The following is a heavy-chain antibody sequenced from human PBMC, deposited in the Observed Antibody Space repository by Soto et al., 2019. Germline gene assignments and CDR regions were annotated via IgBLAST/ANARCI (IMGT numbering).Heavy chain of an antibody. CDR2: ISANGGSI. J-gene: IGHJ4*02. D-gene: IGHD2-15*01. V-gene: IGHV3-9*01. Sequence: EVQLVESGGRLVQPGKSPRLSCAASGFTFDDYAMHWVRQVPGKGLEWVSGISANGGSIRYGDSVKGRFTISRDNAKNSLFLQMNSLSAEDTALYYCAKSGEPGVVAATSFDYWGQGTLVTVSS. CDR3: AKSGEPGVVAATSFDY. CDR1: GFTFDDYA.